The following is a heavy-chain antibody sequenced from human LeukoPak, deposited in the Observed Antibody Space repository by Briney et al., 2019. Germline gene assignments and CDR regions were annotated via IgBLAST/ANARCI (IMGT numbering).Heavy chain of an antibody. CDR2: ISSSSSYI. J-gene: IGHJ3*02. V-gene: IGHV3-21*01. CDR1: GFTFSSYS. CDR3: ARVRLQPRTLLDDAFDI. Sequence: GGSLRLSCAASGFTFSSYSMNWVRQAPGKGLEWVSSISSSSSYIYYADSVKGRFTISRDNAENSLYLQMNSLRAEDTAVYYCARVRLQPRTLLDDAFDIWGQGTMVTVSS. D-gene: IGHD1-14*01.